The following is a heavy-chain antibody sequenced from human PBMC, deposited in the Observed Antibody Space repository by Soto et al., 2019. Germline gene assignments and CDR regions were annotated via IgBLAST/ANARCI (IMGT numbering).Heavy chain of an antibody. D-gene: IGHD5-12*01. CDR1: GFTFGGYA. V-gene: IGHV3-49*03. Sequence: HPGGSLRLSCTASGFTFGGYAMNWFRQAPGKGLEWVGFIRGKAYSGTTEYAASVQGRFTISRDDSKSIAYLQMDSLKTEDTAVYYCTRGYGGYETSPHFSDSWGQGTLVTVSS. CDR2: IRGKAYSGTT. J-gene: IGHJ4*02. CDR3: TRGYGGYETSPHFSDS.